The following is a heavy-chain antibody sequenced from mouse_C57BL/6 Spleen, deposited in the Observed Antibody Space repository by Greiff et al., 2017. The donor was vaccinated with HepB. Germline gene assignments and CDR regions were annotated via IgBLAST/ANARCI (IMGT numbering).Heavy chain of an antibody. CDR2: IDPSDSYT. J-gene: IGHJ1*03. V-gene: IGHV1-69*01. Sequence: VQLQQPGAELVMPGASVKLSCKASGYTFTSYWMHWVKQRPGQGLEWIGEIDPSDSYTNYNQKFKGKSTLTVDKSSSTAYMQRSSLTSEDSAVYYCARWDTTVVDWYFDVWGTGTTVTVSS. D-gene: IGHD1-1*01. CDR1: GYTFTSYW. CDR3: ARWDTTVVDWYFDV.